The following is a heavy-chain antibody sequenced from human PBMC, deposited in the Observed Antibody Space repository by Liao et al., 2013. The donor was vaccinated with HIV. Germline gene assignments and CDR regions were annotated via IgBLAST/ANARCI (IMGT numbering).Heavy chain of an antibody. J-gene: IGHJ4*02. V-gene: IGHV4-34*01. CDR2: IYYSGST. D-gene: IGHD3-3*01. CDR1: GGSFSGYY. Sequence: QVQLQQWGAGLLKPSETLSLTCAVYGGSFSGYYWSWIRQPPGKGLEWIGYIYYSGSTYYNPSLKSRVTISVDTSKNQFSLKLSSVTAADTAVYYCAKVGDYDFWSGYSLGIGYFDYWGPGNPGHRLL. CDR3: AKVGDYDFWSGYSLGIGYFDY.